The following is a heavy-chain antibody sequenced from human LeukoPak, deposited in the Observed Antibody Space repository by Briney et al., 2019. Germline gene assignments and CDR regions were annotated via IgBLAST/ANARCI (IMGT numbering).Heavy chain of an antibody. D-gene: IGHD3-22*01. V-gene: IGHV1-2*02. J-gene: IGHJ4*02. CDR1: GYTFTGYY. CDR2: INPNSGGT. Sequence: ASVKVSCKASGYTFTGYYMHWVRQAPGQGLEWMGWINPNSGGTNYAQKFQGRVTMTRDTSISTAYMELSRLRSDDTAVYYCARGGGDYYDSSGYYYFLDYWGQGTLVTVSS. CDR3: ARGGGDYYDSSGYYYFLDY.